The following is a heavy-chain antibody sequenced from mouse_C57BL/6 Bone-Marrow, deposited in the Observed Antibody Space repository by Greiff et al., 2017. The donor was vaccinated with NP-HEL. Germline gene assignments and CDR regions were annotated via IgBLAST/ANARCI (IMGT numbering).Heavy chain of an antibody. CDR3: ARDYYGSSSYYFDY. V-gene: IGHV1-18*01. J-gene: IGHJ2*01. CDR1: GYTFTDYN. Sequence: EVKLVESGPELVKPGASVKIPCKASGYTFTDYNMDWVKQSHGKSLEWIGDINPNNGGTIYNQKFKGKATLTVDKSSSTAYMELRSLTSEDTAVYYCARDYYGSSSYYFDYWGQGTTLTVSS. D-gene: IGHD1-1*01. CDR2: INPNNGGT.